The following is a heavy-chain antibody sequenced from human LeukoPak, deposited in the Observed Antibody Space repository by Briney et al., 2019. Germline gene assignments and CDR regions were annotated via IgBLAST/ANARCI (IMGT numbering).Heavy chain of an antibody. CDR1: GDSVSINSAS. Sequence: SPTLSLTFAISGDSVSINSASWNWIRQSPSRGLEWLGRTYYRSKWYNDYAVSVKSRITINPDTFKNQFSLQLNSVTPEDTAVYYCTRGSAFDCWGQGTLVTVSS. D-gene: IGHD6-6*01. J-gene: IGHJ4*02. V-gene: IGHV6-1*01. CDR3: TRGSAFDC. CDR2: TYYRSKWYN.